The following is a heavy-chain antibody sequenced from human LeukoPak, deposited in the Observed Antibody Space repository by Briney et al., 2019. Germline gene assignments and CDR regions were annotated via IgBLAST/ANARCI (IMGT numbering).Heavy chain of an antibody. CDR3: ARGQSPYYYDSSGYYLYYFDY. D-gene: IGHD3-22*01. CDR2: INPSGGST. V-gene: IGHV1-46*01. J-gene: IGHJ4*02. CDR1: GYTFTSYY. Sequence: ASVKVSCKASGYTFTSYYMHWVRQAPGQGLEWMGIINPSGGSTSYAQKFQGRVTMTRNTSISTAYMELSSLRSEDTAVYYCARGQSPYYYDSSGYYLYYFDYWGQGTLVTVSS.